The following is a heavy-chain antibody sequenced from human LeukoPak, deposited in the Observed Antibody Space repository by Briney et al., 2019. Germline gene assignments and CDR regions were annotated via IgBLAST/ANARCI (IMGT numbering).Heavy chain of an antibody. D-gene: IGHD1-26*01. J-gene: IGHJ6*03. Sequence: GGSLRLSCAASGFTFSSYTMYWVRQAPGKGLEWVSSISSRSTYIYYADSVTGRFTISRDSAKNSLYLQMNSLSADDTAVYFCARAGPIGEWELLKFYYYMDVWGKGTTVTVSS. CDR1: GFTFSSYT. CDR3: ARAGPIGEWELLKFYYYMDV. V-gene: IGHV3-21*01. CDR2: ISSRSTYI.